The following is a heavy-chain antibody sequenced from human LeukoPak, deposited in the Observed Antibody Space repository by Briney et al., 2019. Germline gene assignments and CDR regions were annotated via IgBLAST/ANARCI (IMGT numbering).Heavy chain of an antibody. J-gene: IGHJ4*02. V-gene: IGHV3-7*01. CDR3: AKDHSGYSSSWYPYYFDY. CDR2: IKQDGREK. D-gene: IGHD6-13*01. Sequence: GGSLRLSCAASGFTFSSYWMSWVRQAPGKGLEWVANIKQDGREKYYVDCVKGRFTISRDNSKNTLYLQMNSLRAEDTAVYYCAKDHSGYSSSWYPYYFDYWGQGTLVTVSS. CDR1: GFTFSSYW.